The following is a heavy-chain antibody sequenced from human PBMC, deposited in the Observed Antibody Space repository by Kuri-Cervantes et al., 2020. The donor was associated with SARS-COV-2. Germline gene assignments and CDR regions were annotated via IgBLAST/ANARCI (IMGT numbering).Heavy chain of an antibody. Sequence: SQTLSLTCAVYGGSFSGYYWSWIRQPPGKGLEWTGEINHSGSTNYNPSLKSRVTISVDTSKNQFSLKLSSVTAADTAAYYCARGRIGYSSGWSYWYFDLWGRGTLVTVSS. V-gene: IGHV4-34*01. J-gene: IGHJ2*01. CDR1: GGSFSGYY. CDR3: ARGRIGYSSGWSYWYFDL. D-gene: IGHD6-19*01. CDR2: INHSGST.